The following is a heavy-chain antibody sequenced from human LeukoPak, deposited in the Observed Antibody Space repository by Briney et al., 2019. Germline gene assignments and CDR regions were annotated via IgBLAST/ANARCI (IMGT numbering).Heavy chain of an antibody. CDR3: ARDYDSSGYYPFY. V-gene: IGHV4-34*01. CDR2: INQSGST. Sequence: SSETLTLTCAVSGGSFSDYYWSWIRQSPGRGLEWIGEINQSGSTDYNPSLKSRVIISMDTSKTQFSLNLSSVTAADTAVYYCARDYDSSGYYPFYWGQGTLVTVSS. J-gene: IGHJ4*02. D-gene: IGHD3-22*01. CDR1: GGSFSDYY.